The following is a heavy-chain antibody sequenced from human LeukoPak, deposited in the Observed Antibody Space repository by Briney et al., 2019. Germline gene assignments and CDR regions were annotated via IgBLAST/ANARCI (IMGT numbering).Heavy chain of an antibody. V-gene: IGHV3-7*01. D-gene: IGHD7-27*01. J-gene: IGHJ3*02. CDR3: ASDPPWGNDAFDI. CDR2: IKQDGSQK. Sequence: GGSLRLSCAASGFTFSSYWMTWVRQAPGKGLEWVANIKQDGSQKYYVDSVKGRFTISRDNAKNSLYLQMNSLRAEDTAVYYCASDPPWGNDAFDIWGQGTTVTVSS. CDR1: GFTFSSYW.